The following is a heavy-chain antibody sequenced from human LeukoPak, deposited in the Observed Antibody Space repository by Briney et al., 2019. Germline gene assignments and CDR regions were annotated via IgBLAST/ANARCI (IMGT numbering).Heavy chain of an antibody. J-gene: IGHJ3*02. V-gene: IGHV7-4-1*02. Sequence: ASVKVSCKASGYTLTSYAMNWVRQAPGQGLEWMGWINTNTGNPTYAQGFTGRFVFSLDTSVSTAYLQISSLKAEDTAVYYCARDYYYDSSTLDAFDIWGQGTMVTVSS. D-gene: IGHD3-22*01. CDR3: ARDYYYDSSTLDAFDI. CDR1: GYTLTSYA. CDR2: INTNTGNP.